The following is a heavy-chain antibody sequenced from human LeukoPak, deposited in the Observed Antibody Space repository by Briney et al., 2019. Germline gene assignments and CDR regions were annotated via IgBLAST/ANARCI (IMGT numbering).Heavy chain of an antibody. J-gene: IGHJ3*02. V-gene: IGHV3-30-3*01. CDR3: AKAGSPHYYDSSGYAMGFDI. CDR2: ISYDGSNK. CDR1: GFTFSSYA. D-gene: IGHD3-22*01. Sequence: PGGSLRLSCAASGFTFSSYAMHWVRQAPGKGLEWVAVISYDGSNKYYADSVKGRFTISRDNSKNTLYLQMNSLRAEDTAVYYCAKAGSPHYYDSSGYAMGFDIWGQGTMVTVSS.